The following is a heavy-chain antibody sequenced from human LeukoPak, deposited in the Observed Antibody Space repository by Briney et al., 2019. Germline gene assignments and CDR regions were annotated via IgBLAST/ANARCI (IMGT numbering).Heavy chain of an antibody. CDR2: IKDDGSQK. V-gene: IGHV3-7*01. J-gene: IGHJ3*02. D-gene: IGHD2-8*01. CDR1: GFTFSNYW. CDR3: AKYILYHGAFDI. Sequence: GGSLRLSCAASGFTFSNYWMSWVRQAPGKELEWVATIKDDGSQKYYVDSVKGRFTISRDNAKNSLYLQMNSLEAEDTAVYYCAKYILYHGAFDIWGQGTMVTVSS.